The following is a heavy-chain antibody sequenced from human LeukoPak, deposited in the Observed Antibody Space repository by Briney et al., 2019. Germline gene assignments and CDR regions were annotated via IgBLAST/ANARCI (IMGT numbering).Heavy chain of an antibody. J-gene: IGHJ3*02. CDR1: GFTFSSYS. CDR2: ISSSSSTI. Sequence: GGSLRLSCAASGFTFSSYSMNWVRQAPGKGLEWVSYISSSSSTIYYADSVKGRFTISRDNAKNSLYLQMNSLRAEDTAAYYCARVGEGDAFDIWGQGTMVTVSS. D-gene: IGHD3-16*01. V-gene: IGHV3-48*01. CDR3: ARVGEGDAFDI.